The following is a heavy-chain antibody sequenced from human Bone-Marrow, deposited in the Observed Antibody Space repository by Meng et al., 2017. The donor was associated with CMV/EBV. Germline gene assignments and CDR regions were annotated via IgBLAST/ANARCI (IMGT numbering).Heavy chain of an antibody. V-gene: IGHV1-69*06. J-gene: IGHJ6*04. CDR2: IIPIFGTA. D-gene: IGHD1-26*01. CDR1: GGTLSSNA. CDR3: ARDGVSSGSDYGTYRYYGMDV. Sequence: SVKVSCKASGGTLSSNAISWVRQAPGQGLEWMGGIIPIFGTANYAPKFLGRVTITAAKSMNTAYMELNSLTSEDTAVYYCARDGVSSGSDYGTYRYYGMDVWGEGTTVTVSS.